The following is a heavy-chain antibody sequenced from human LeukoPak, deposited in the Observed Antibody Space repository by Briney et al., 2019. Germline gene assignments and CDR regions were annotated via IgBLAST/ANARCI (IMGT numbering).Heavy chain of an antibody. V-gene: IGHV4-59*08. CDR3: ARVSADYYYGMDV. Sequence: SETLSLTCTVSGGSISSYYWSWIRQPPGKGLEWIGYIYYSGSTNYTPSLKSRVTISVDTSKNQFSLKLSSVTAADTAVYYCARVSADYYYGMDVWGQGTTVTVSS. D-gene: IGHD2-2*01. CDR1: GGSISSYY. CDR2: IYYSGST. J-gene: IGHJ6*02.